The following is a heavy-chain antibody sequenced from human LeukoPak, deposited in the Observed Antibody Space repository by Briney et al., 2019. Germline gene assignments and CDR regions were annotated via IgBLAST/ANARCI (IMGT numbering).Heavy chain of an antibody. CDR2: ISWNSGSI. V-gene: IGHV3-9*01. CDR1: GFTFDDYD. Sequence: GGSLRLSCAASGFTFDDYDMHWVRHAPGKGLEWVSGISWNSGSIGYADSVKGRFTISRDNAKNSLYLQMNSLRAEDTALYYCAKDLGYCSGGSCYSSNAFDIWGQGTMVTVSS. J-gene: IGHJ3*02. D-gene: IGHD2-15*01. CDR3: AKDLGYCSGGSCYSSNAFDI.